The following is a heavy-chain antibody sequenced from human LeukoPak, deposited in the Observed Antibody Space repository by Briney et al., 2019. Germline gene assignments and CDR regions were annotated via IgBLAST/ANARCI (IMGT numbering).Heavy chain of an antibody. Sequence: PGGSLRLSCAASGYSFTSYGMHWVRQAPGKGLEWVAVISIDGGTKYYADSVRGRFTISRDNSKNTLYLQMNSLRAEDTAVYYCAKDSGELMGEDRFASWGQGTLVTVSS. CDR2: ISIDGGTK. CDR3: AKDSGELMGEDRFAS. CDR1: GYSFTSYG. V-gene: IGHV3-30*18. D-gene: IGHD3-10*01. J-gene: IGHJ5*01.